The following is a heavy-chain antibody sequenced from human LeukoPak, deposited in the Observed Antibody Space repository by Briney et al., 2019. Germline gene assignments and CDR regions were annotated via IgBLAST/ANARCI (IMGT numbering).Heavy chain of an antibody. CDR2: INPNSGGT. Sequence: ASVKVSCKASGYTFTGYYMHWVRQAPGQGLEWMGWINPNSGGTNYAQKFQGRVTMTRDTSISTAYMELSRLRSDDTAVYYCAPYYYDSSGYYYFDYWGQRTLVTVSS. CDR1: GYTFTGYY. D-gene: IGHD3-22*01. J-gene: IGHJ4*02. CDR3: APYYYDSSGYYYFDY. V-gene: IGHV1-2*02.